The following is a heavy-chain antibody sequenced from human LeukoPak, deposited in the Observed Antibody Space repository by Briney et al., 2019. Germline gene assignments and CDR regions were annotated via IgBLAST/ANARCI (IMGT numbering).Heavy chain of an antibody. CDR2: IYYSGST. Sequence: PSETLSLTCTVSGGSISSSSYYWGWIRQPPGKGLEWIGSIYYSGSTYYNPSLKSRVTISVDTSKNQFSLKLSSVTAADTAVYYCARPSNYGGNSGDFDYWGQGTLATVSS. CDR3: ARPSNYGGNSGDFDY. J-gene: IGHJ4*02. CDR1: GGSISSSSYY. D-gene: IGHD4-23*01. V-gene: IGHV4-39*01.